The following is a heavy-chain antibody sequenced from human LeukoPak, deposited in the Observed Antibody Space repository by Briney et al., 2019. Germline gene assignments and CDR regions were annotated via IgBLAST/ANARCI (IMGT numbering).Heavy chain of an antibody. CDR2: ISAYNGNT. CDR3: ARVVTIFGVVIAKNYYYMDV. CDR1: GYTFTSYG. D-gene: IGHD3-3*01. J-gene: IGHJ6*03. Sequence: ASVKVSCKASGYTFTSYGISWVRQAPGQGLEWMGWISAYNGNTNYAQKLQGRVTMTTDTSTSTAYMELRSLRSDDTAVCYCARVVTIFGVVIAKNYYYMDVWGKGTTVTVSS. V-gene: IGHV1-18*01.